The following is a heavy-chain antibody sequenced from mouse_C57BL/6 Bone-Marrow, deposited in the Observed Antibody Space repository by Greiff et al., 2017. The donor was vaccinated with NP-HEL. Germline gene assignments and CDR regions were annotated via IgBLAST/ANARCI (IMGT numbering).Heavy chain of an antibody. V-gene: IGHV2-2*01. CDR2: IWSGGST. CDR1: GFSFTSYG. D-gene: IGHD1-1*01. Sequence: VMLVESGPGLVQPSQSLSITCTVSGFSFTSYGVHWVRQSPGKGLEWLGVIWSGGSTDYNAAFISRLSISKDNSKSQVFFKMNSLQADDTAIYYCARGFLLRYFDYWGQGTTLTVSS. J-gene: IGHJ2*01. CDR3: ARGFLLRYFDY.